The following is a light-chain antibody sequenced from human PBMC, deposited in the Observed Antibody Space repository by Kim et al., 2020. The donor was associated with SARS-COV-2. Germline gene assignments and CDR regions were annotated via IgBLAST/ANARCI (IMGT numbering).Light chain of an antibody. CDR3: GTWDDSLSSVV. J-gene: IGLJ2*01. Sequence: GQKVTLSCSGSSSNIGNNYVSWYQQLQGTAPKLLIYDNNKRPSGIPDRFSGSTSGTSATLGITGLQTGDEADYYCGTWDDSLSSVVFGGGTQLTVL. CDR1: SSNIGNNY. V-gene: IGLV1-51*01. CDR2: DNN.